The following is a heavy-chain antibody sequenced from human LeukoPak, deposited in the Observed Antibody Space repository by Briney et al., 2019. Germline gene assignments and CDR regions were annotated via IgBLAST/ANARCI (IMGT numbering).Heavy chain of an antibody. CDR1: GFTFSDYE. J-gene: IGHJ6*02. Sequence: GGSLRLSCAASGFTFSDYEMNWVCQAPGKRLEWVSYISSSGSTIYYPDSVKGRFTISRDNAKNSLYLQMNSLSAEDTAVYYCARWHAGGYYYYGTDVWGQGTTVTVSS. CDR2: ISSSGSTI. CDR3: ARWHAGGYYYYGTDV. V-gene: IGHV3-48*03. D-gene: IGHD3-10*01.